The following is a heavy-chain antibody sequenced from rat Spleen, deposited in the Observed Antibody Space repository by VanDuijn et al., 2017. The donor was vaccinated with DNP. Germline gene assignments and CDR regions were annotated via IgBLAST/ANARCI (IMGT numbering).Heavy chain of an antibody. D-gene: IGHD4-3*01. J-gene: IGHJ2*01. Sequence: EVQLVESGGGLVQPGRSLKLSCAVSGFTFSDYNMAWVRQAPRKGLEWVATISYDGSTTFYRDSVKGRFTISRDNAKSTLYLEMDSLRSEDTATYYCTRGGTYYFDYWGQGVLVTVSS. CDR2: ISYDGSTT. CDR3: TRGGTYYFDY. V-gene: IGHV5-7*01. CDR1: GFTFSDYN.